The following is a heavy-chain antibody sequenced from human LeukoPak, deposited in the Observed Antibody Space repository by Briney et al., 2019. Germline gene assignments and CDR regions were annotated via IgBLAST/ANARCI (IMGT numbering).Heavy chain of an antibody. CDR2: IYYSGST. J-gene: IGHJ2*01. V-gene: IGHV4-59*08. Sequence: SETLSLTCTVSGGSISSFYWSWIRQPPGKGLEWIGYIYYSGSTNYNPSLKSRVTISVDTSKNQFSLKLSSVTAAHTAVYYCARPMTTVTGYWYFDLWGRGTLVTVSS. CDR3: ARPMTTVTGYWYFDL. CDR1: GGSISSFY. D-gene: IGHD4-17*01.